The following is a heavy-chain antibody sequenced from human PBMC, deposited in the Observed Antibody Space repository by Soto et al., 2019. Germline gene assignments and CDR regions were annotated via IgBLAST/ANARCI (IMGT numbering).Heavy chain of an antibody. J-gene: IGHJ4*02. CDR3: ARAHYYDSSGYYPNFDY. CDR1: GYTFTSHD. Sequence: QVQLVQSGAEVKKPGASVKVSCKASGYTFTSHDINWVRQATGQGLEWMGWMNPNSGNTGYAQKFQGRVTMTRNTSISTAYMELSSLRSEDTAVYYCARAHYYDSSGYYPNFDYWGQGTLVTVSS. CDR2: MNPNSGNT. V-gene: IGHV1-8*01. D-gene: IGHD3-22*01.